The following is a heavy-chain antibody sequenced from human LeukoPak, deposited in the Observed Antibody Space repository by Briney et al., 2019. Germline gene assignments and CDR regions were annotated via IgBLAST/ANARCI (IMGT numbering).Heavy chain of an antibody. CDR3: ARAYYDSSGYYYGVAYFDY. CDR2: ISAYNGNT. Sequence: ASVKVSCKASGYTFTSYGISWVRQAPGQGLEWMGWISAYNGNTNYAQKLQGRVTMTTDTSTSTAYMELRSLRSDDTAVYYCARAYYDSSGYYYGVAYFDYWGQGTLVTVSS. CDR1: GYTFTSYG. J-gene: IGHJ4*02. V-gene: IGHV1-18*01. D-gene: IGHD3-22*01.